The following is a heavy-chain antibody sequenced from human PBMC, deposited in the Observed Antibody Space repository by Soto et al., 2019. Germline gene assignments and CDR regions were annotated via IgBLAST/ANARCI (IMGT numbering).Heavy chain of an antibody. J-gene: IGHJ5*02. V-gene: IGHV4-59*01. CDR2: IYYSGST. Sequence: SETPSLTCTVSGGSISSYYWSWIRQPPGKGLEWIGYIYYSGSTNYNPSLKSRVTISVDTSKNQFSLKLSSVTAADTAVYYCARGFGYCSSTSCPRRWFDPWGQGTLVTVSS. CDR3: ARGFGYCSSTSCPRRWFDP. CDR1: GGSISSYY. D-gene: IGHD2-2*03.